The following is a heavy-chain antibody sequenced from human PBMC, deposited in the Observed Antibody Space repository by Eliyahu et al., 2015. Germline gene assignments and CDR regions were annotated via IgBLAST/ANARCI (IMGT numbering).Heavy chain of an antibody. J-gene: IGHJ6*03. Sequence: EVQLVESGGGLVKPGGSLRLSCAASGFPFSRYXMXWVRQAPGKGLEWVSSISSSSSYIYYADSVKGRFTISRDNAKNSLYLQMNSLRAEDTAVYYCARDGAFRGILTGPYYYYYYMDVWGKGTTVTVSS. CDR2: ISSSSSYI. D-gene: IGHD3-9*01. CDR3: ARDGAFRGILTGPYYYYYYMDV. CDR1: GFPFSRYX. V-gene: IGHV3-21*01.